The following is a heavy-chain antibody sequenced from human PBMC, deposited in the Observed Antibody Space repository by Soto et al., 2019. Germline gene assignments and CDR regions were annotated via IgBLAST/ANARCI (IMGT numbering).Heavy chain of an antibody. CDR3: AKDADGYSYGYGGGASWFDP. Sequence: PVGSLRLSCAASGFTFSSYAMSWVRPAPGKGLEWVSAISGSGGSTYYADSVKGRFTISRDNSKNTLYLQMNSLRAEDTAVYYCAKDADGYSYGYGGGASWFDPWGQGTLVTVSS. CDR2: ISGSGGST. V-gene: IGHV3-23*01. J-gene: IGHJ5*02. CDR1: GFTFSSYA. D-gene: IGHD5-18*01.